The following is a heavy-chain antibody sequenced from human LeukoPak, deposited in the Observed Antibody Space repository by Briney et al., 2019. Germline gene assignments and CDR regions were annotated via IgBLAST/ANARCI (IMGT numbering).Heavy chain of an antibody. V-gene: IGHV1-2*02. J-gene: IGHJ3*02. CDR2: INPNTGGT. CDR3: ARGRHPFAFDI. Sequence: ASVKVSCKTSGYTFTGYYLHWVRQAPGQGLEWMGWINPNTGGTSYAQNFQGSVTMTGDTSISTAYMDLSRLRSDDTAVYYCARGRHPFAFDIWGQGTMVTVSS. CDR1: GYTFTGYY.